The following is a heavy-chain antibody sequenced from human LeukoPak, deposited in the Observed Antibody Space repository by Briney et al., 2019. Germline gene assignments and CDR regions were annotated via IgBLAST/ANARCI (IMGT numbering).Heavy chain of an antibody. CDR2: INPNSGGT. V-gene: IGHV1-2*06. CDR1: GYTFTGYY. D-gene: IGHD3-22*01. CDR3: ARDLEDSSGYYYYYYYMDV. Sequence: ASVKVSCKXSGYTFTGYYMHWVRQAPRQGLEWMGRINPNSGGTNYAQKFQGRVTMTRDTSISTAYMELSRLRSDDTAVYYCARDLEDSSGYYYYYYYMDVWGKGTTVTVSS. J-gene: IGHJ6*03.